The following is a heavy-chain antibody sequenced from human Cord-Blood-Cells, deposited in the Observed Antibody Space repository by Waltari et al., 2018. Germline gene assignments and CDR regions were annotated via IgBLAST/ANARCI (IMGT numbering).Heavy chain of an antibody. CDR1: GGSFSGYY. V-gene: IGHV4-34*01. CDR3: ASRGGLRFLEWLPTPFFDY. D-gene: IGHD3-3*01. J-gene: IGHJ4*02. Sequence: QVQLQQWGAGLLKPSATLSLTCAVYGGSFSGYYWSWIRHPLRKGLEWIGEINHSGSTNYNPSLKIRVTISVDTSKNQFSLKLSSVTAADTAVYYCASRGGLRFLEWLPTPFFDYWGQGTLVTVSS. CDR2: INHSGST.